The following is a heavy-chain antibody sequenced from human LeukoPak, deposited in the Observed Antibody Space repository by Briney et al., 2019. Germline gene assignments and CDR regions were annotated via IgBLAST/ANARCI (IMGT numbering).Heavy chain of an antibody. CDR1: GFTFSSYA. D-gene: IGHD5-24*01. V-gene: IGHV3-53*01. Sequence: PGGSLRLSCAASGFTFSSYAMRWVRQAPGKGLEWVSVIYGGGNIYYADSVKGRFTISRDNSKNTLYLQMNSLRAEDTAVYYCARGAGYNYPYYFDYWGQGTLVTVSS. CDR3: ARGAGYNYPYYFDY. CDR2: IYGGGNI. J-gene: IGHJ4*02.